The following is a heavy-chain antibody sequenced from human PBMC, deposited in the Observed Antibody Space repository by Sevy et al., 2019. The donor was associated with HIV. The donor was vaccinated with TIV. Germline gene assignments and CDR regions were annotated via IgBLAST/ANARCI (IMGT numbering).Heavy chain of an antibody. D-gene: IGHD3-22*01. J-gene: IGHJ3*01. CDR2: ISGPGYGT. CDR3: AKALNPALESMLEVNLRSLKGFDV. Sequence: GGSLRLSCAASGFTFNTHAMNWVRQAPGKGLEWVSVISGPGYGTNYADSVKGRFTISRDNSKNTLYLQMNSLRDDDTAVYYCAKALNPALESMLEVNLRSLKGFDVWGQGTMVIVSS. V-gene: IGHV3-23*01. CDR1: GFTFNTHA.